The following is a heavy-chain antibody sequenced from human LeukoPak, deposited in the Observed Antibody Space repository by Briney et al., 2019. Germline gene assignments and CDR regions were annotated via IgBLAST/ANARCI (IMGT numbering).Heavy chain of an antibody. CDR3: AKLTTVIPTENYFDY. J-gene: IGHJ4*02. Sequence: PGGSLRLSCAASGFTFSGSWMSWVRQAPGKGLEWVAIIKQDGSDKYYVDSVKGRFTISKDNAKNSLYLQMNSLRAEDTAVYYCAKLTTVIPTENYFDYWGQGTLVTASS. D-gene: IGHD4-11*01. V-gene: IGHV3-7*01. CDR1: GFTFSGSW. CDR2: IKQDGSDK.